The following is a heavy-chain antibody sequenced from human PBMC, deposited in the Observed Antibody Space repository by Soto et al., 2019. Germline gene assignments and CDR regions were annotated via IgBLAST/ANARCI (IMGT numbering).Heavy chain of an antibody. CDR1: GGSISYYY. D-gene: IGHD1-20*01. CDR2: IHYTGST. V-gene: IGHV4-59*01. J-gene: IGHJ6*02. CDR3: ARAQYNWNPYGMDV. Sequence: SETLSLTCTVSGGSISYYYWGWIRQPPGKGLEWIGYIHYTGSTNTNYNPSLKSRVTISVDTSKNQFSLKLSSVTAADTAVYYCARAQYNWNPYGMDVWGQGTTVTVSS.